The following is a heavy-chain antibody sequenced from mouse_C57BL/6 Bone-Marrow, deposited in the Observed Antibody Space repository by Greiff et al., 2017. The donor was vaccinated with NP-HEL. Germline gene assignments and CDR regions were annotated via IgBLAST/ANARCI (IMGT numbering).Heavy chain of an antibody. CDR1: GYTFTSYW. V-gene: IGHV1-55*01. CDR2: IYPGSGST. CDR3: ARSYRNPSYAMDY. J-gene: IGHJ4*01. Sequence: VQLQQPGAELVKPGASVKMSCKASGYTFTSYWITWVKQRPGQGLEWIGDIYPGSGSTNYNEKFKRKATLTVDTSSSTAYMQLSSLTSEDSAVYYCARSYRNPSYAMDYWGKGTAVTGSP. D-gene: IGHD2-1*01.